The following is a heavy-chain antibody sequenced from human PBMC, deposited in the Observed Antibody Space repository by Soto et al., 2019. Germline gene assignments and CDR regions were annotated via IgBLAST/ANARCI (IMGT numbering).Heavy chain of an antibody. CDR2: ISSSSSTI. CDR3: ASLSSSSSDDALDI. J-gene: IGHJ3*02. Sequence: GGSLRLSCAASGFTFSSYSMNWVRQAPGKGLEWVSYISSSSSTIYYADSVKGRFTISRDNAKNSLYLQMNSLRAEDTAVYYCASLSSSSSDDALDIWGQGTMVTVSS. CDR1: GFTFSSYS. D-gene: IGHD6-6*01. V-gene: IGHV3-48*01.